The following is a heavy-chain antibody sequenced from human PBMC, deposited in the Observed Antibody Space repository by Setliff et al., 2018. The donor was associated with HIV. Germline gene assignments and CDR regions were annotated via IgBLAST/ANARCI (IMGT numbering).Heavy chain of an antibody. D-gene: IGHD2-2*01. V-gene: IGHV3-74*01. CDR1: GFTFSSYW. Sequence: PGGSLRLSCAASGFTFSSYWMHWVRQAPGKGLVWVSRIDSDGSSITYADSVKGRFTISRDNAKNTLYLQMNSLRAEDTAVYFCARRNKYCSSSSCQETYWYFDLWGRGTLVTV. CDR3: ARRNKYCSSSSCQETYWYFDL. J-gene: IGHJ2*01. CDR2: IDSDGSSI.